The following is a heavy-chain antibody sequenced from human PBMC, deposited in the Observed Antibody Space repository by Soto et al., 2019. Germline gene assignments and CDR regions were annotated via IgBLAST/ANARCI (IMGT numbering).Heavy chain of an antibody. D-gene: IGHD6-13*01. CDR3: ASRPRSSSRKYYFDY. CDR2: INHSGST. Sequence: PSETLSLTCAVYGGSFSGYYWSWIRQPPGKGLEWIGEINHSGSTNYNTSIKSRVTITVDTSKNQFSLKLSSVTAADTSVYYCASRPRSSSRKYYFDYWGQGTLVTVSS. J-gene: IGHJ4*02. CDR1: GGSFSGYY. V-gene: IGHV4-34*01.